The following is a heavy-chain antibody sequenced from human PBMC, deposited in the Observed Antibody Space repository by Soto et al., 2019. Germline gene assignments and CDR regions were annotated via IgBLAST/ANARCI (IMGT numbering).Heavy chain of an antibody. CDR1: GYTFAGYG. D-gene: IGHD4-4*01. J-gene: IGHJ6*03. CDR3: AKADSNYAGRFSYYYMDV. Sequence: ASVKVSCKASGYTFAGYGVSWVRQAPGQGLEWMGWISGYNGNTHYSRKFQGEVTMTTDTSTSTAYMELRNLRSDDTAVYYCAKADSNYAGRFSYYYMDVWGTGTMVTVSS. V-gene: IGHV1-18*01. CDR2: ISGYNGNT.